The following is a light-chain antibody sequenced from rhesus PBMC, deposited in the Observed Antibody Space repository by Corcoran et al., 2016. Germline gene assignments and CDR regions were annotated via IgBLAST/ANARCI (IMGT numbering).Light chain of an antibody. J-gene: IGKJ1*01. Sequence: DIQMSQSPSSLSASVGDRVTITCRASQGISSYLNWYQQKPGKAPKLFIYYAKRWASGVPSRFSGSGSGTDFTLTISSLPPEDFATYYCQQGNSNPPTFGQGAKVEIK. V-gene: IGKV1-32*02. CDR1: QGISSY. CDR2: YAK. CDR3: QQGNSNPPT.